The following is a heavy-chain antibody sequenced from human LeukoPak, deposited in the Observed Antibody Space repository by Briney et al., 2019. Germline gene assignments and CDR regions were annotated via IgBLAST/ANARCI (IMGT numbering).Heavy chain of an antibody. V-gene: IGHV3-7*01. D-gene: IGHD6-19*01. J-gene: IGHJ4*02. CDR3: ARDFGDSSGWYNDY. Sequence: GGSLRLSCAASGFTLSKYWMSWVRQAPGKGLEWLADIKEDGSKEYFVDSVKGRFTISRDNTKNSVYPQMNSLRAEDTAVYYCARDFGDSSGWYNDYWGQGTLVIVSS. CDR1: GFTLSKYW. CDR2: IKEDGSKE.